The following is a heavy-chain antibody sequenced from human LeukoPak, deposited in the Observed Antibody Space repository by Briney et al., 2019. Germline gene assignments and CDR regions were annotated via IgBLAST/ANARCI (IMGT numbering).Heavy chain of an antibody. CDR3: ATSRGSSGYQPFDY. V-gene: IGHV3-48*03. CDR1: GFTFSSYE. D-gene: IGHD3-22*01. J-gene: IGHJ4*02. CDR2: ISSSGSTI. Sequence: LTGGSLRLSCAASGFTFSSYEMNWVRQAPGKGLEWVSYISSSGSTIYYADSVKGRFTISRDNAKNSLYLQMNSLRAEDTAVYYCATSRGSSGYQPFDYWGQGTLVTVSS.